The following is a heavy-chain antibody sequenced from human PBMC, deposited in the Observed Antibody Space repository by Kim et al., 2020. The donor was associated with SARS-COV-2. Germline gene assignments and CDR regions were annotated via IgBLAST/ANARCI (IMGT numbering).Heavy chain of an antibody. CDR1: GFTFSSYW. J-gene: IGHJ4*02. CDR3: ATESSGYYYGRDY. Sequence: LSLTCAASGFTFSSYWMHWVRQAPGKGLVWVSRINSDGSSTSYADSVKGRFTISRDNAKNTLYLQMNSLRAEDTAVYYCATESSGYYYGRDYWGQGTLVTVSS. CDR2: INSDGSST. D-gene: IGHD3-22*01. V-gene: IGHV3-74*01.